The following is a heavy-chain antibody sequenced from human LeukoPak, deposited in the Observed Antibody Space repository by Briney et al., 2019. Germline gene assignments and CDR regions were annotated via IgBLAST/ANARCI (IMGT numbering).Heavy chain of an antibody. CDR2: ISSSGSII. Sequence: GGSLRLSCAASGFTFSDYYMGWIRQAPGKGLEWVSYISSSGSIIYYADSVKGRFTISRDNAKNSLYLQMNSLRVEDTAVYYCGRDYSDWNYDFDYWGQGTLVTVSS. CDR1: GFTFSDYY. CDR3: GRDYSDWNYDFDY. V-gene: IGHV3-11*01. J-gene: IGHJ4*02. D-gene: IGHD1-7*01.